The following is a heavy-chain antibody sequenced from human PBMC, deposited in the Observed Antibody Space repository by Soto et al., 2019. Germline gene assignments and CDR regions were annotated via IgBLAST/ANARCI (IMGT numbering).Heavy chain of an antibody. CDR1: GFTFGDYA. J-gene: IGHJ4*02. D-gene: IGHD6-19*01. V-gene: IGHV3-9*01. CDR3: AKSHTTSGWYVTTDY. CDR2: ISWNSGSI. Sequence: GGSLRLSCAASGFTFGDYAMQWVRQAPGKGLEWVSAISWNSGSIDYADSVKGRFTISRDDAKNSLYLQMNSLRAEDTALYYCAKSHTTSGWYVTTDYWGQGTRVTVSS.